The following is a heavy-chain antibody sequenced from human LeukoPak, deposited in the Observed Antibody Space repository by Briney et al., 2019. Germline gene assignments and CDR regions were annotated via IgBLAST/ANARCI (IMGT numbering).Heavy chain of an antibody. CDR2: IWYDGSNK. CDR1: GFTFSSYG. J-gene: IGHJ4*02. Sequence: GGSLRLSCGASGFTFSSYGMHWVRQAPGKGLEWVAVIWYDGSNKYYADSVKGRFTISRDNAKNSLDLQMNSLRDEDTAVYYCARARASGRSGFDYWGQGTLVTVSS. V-gene: IGHV3-33*01. D-gene: IGHD2-15*01. CDR3: ARARASGRSGFDY.